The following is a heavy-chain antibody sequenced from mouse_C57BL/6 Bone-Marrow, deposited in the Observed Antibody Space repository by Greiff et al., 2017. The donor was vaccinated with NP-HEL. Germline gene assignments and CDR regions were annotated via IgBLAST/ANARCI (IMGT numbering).Heavy chain of an antibody. CDR3: ARWFIPWYFDY. V-gene: IGHV1-81*01. CDR1: GYTFTSYG. CDR2: IYPRSGNT. D-gene: IGHD1-1*01. Sequence: VQLQQSGAELARPGASVKLSCKASGYTFTSYGISWVKQRTGQGLEWIGEIYPRSGNTYYNEQFKGKATLTADKSSSTAYMELRSLTSEDSAVYFCARWFIPWYFDYWGQGTTLTVSS. J-gene: IGHJ2*01.